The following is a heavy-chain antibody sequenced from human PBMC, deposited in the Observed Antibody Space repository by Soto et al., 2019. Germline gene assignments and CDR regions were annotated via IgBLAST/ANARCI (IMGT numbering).Heavy chain of an antibody. CDR1: GYTFTSYA. CDR3: AREPYSSSWYWGAFDI. Sequence: QVQLVQSGAEVKKPGASVKVSCKASGYTFTSYAMHWVRQAPGQRLEWMGWINAGNGNTKYSQKFQGRVTITRDTSASTAYMELSSLRSEDTAVYYCAREPYSSSWYWGAFDIWGQGTMVTVSS. J-gene: IGHJ3*02. D-gene: IGHD6-13*01. V-gene: IGHV1-3*01. CDR2: INAGNGNT.